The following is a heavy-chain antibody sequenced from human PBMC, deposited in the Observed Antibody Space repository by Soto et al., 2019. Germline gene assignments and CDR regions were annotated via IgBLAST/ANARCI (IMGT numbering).Heavy chain of an antibody. D-gene: IGHD3-9*01. CDR2: IKSKTDGGTT. CDR1: GFTFSNAW. J-gene: IGHJ4*02. Sequence: GGSLRLSCAASGFTFSNAWMSWVRQAPGKGLEWVGRIKSKTDGGTTDYAAPVKGRFTISRDDSKNTLYLQMNSLKTEDTAVYYCTTVLDILTGYYRRWYDYWGQGTLVTVSS. CDR3: TTVLDILTGYYRRWYDY. V-gene: IGHV3-15*01.